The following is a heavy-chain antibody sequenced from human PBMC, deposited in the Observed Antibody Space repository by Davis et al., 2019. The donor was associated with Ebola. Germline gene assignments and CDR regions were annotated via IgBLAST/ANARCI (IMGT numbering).Heavy chain of an antibody. V-gene: IGHV4-39*02. CDR3: ARNTSGFGYFDL. Sequence: PSETLSPTCTVSGGSINNPYNYWSWIRQPPGKRPEWLATVYYSGGTYYNPSFKSRLIISVDTSTNHFSLRLTSVSAADTAVYYCARNTSGFGYFDLWGQGTLVLVSA. J-gene: IGHJ4*02. CDR1: GGSINNPYNY. CDR2: VYYSGGT. D-gene: IGHD6-19*01.